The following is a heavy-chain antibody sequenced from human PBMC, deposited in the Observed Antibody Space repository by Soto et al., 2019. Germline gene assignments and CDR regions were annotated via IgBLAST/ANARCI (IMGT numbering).Heavy chain of an antibody. CDR2: IYYSGST. CDR3: ARDDPFWSGYHTFDY. J-gene: IGHJ4*02. D-gene: IGHD3-3*01. Sequence: PSETLSLTCTVSGGSISSGGYYWSWIRQHPGKGLEWIGYIYYSGSTYYNPSLKSRVTISVDTSKNQFSLKLSSVTAADTAVYYCARDDPFWSGYHTFDYWGQGTLVTVSS. CDR1: GGSISSGGYY. V-gene: IGHV4-31*03.